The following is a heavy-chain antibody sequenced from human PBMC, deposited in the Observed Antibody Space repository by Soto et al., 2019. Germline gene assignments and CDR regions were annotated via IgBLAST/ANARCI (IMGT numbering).Heavy chain of an antibody. Sequence: EVQLLESGGGLVQPGGSLGLSCAASGFTFSNYAMNWVRQAPGKGLEWVSVISGSGSSTYYADSVKGRFSISRDHSKNTLYLQMSSLRADDTAVYYCARRSPSWAFDIWGQGTMVTVSS. D-gene: IGHD2-15*01. CDR2: ISGSGSST. J-gene: IGHJ3*02. CDR1: GFTFSNYA. CDR3: ARRSPSWAFDI. V-gene: IGHV3-23*01.